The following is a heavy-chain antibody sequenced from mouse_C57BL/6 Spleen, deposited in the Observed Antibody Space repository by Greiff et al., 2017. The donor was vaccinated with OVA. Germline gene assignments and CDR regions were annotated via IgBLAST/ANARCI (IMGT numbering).Heavy chain of an antibody. CDR2: IDPSDSYT. D-gene: IGHD1-1*01. CDR1: GYTFTSYW. Sequence: VQLQQPGAELVMPGASVKLSCKASGYTFTSYWMHWVKQRPGQGLEWIGEIDPSDSYTNYNQKFKGKSTLTVDKSSSTAYMQLSSLTSEDSAVYYSASVYGSSPYWYFDVWGTGTTVTVSS. V-gene: IGHV1-69*01. J-gene: IGHJ1*03. CDR3: ASVYGSSPYWYFDV.